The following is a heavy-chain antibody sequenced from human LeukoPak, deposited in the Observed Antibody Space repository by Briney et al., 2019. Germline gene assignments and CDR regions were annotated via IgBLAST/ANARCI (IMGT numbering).Heavy chain of an antibody. CDR1: GGTFSDYY. D-gene: IGHD1-26*01. J-gene: IGHJ4*02. CDR3: ARRLRSGSQVLDY. Sequence: SETLSLTCAVYGGTFSDYYWSWIRQAPGKGLEWIGEINDSGSTNYNSSLRSRLTISVDTSKNQFSLQLSSVTAAGTAVYYCARRLRSGSQVLDYWGQGTLVTVSS. V-gene: IGHV4-34*01. CDR2: INDSGST.